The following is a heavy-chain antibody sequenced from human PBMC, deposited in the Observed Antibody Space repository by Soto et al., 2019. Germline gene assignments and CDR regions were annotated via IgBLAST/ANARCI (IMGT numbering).Heavy chain of an antibody. D-gene: IGHD3-10*01. Sequence: ASAKVFSKATGFSFSDYFMHWLRQAPGQGLEWMGIINPSGDSRNHAQWCMGRGTITRETCKSSVYMDLSSFRYEESAVYYGARDNMQTYRARAASSWFHPWGQGTPVTVSS. CDR3: ARDNMQTYRARAASSWFHP. V-gene: IGHV1-46*01. J-gene: IGHJ5*02. CDR1: GFSFSDYF. CDR2: INPSGDSR.